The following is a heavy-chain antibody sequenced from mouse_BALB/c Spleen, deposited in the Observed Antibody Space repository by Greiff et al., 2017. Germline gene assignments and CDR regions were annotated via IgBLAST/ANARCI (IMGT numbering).Heavy chain of an antibody. CDR3: ASSFYYGNKGDAMDY. V-gene: IGHV5-17*02. D-gene: IGHD2-1*01. CDR1: GFTFSSFG. CDR2: ISSGSSTI. J-gene: IGHJ4*01. Sequence: DVQLVESGGGLVQPGGSRKLSCAASGFTFSSFGMHWVRQAPEKGLEWVAYISSGSSTIYYADTVKGRFTISRDNPKNTLFLQMTSLRSEDTAMYYCASSFYYGNKGDAMDYWGQGTSVTVSS.